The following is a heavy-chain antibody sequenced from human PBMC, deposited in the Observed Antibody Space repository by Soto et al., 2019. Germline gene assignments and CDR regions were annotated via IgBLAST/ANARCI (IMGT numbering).Heavy chain of an antibody. Sequence: GGSLRLSCAASGFTFSSYAMHWVRQAPGKGLEWVAVISYDGSNKYYADSVKGRFTISRDNSKNTLYLQMNSLRAEDTAVYYCARVRIPYYYYGMDVWGQGTTVTVSS. V-gene: IGHV3-30-3*01. CDR1: GFTFSSYA. D-gene: IGHD2-15*01. CDR2: ISYDGSNK. J-gene: IGHJ6*02. CDR3: ARVRIPYYYYGMDV.